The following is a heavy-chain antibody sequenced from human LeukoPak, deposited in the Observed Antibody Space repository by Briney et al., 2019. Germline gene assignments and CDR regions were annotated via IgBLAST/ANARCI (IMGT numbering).Heavy chain of an antibody. CDR1: GYTFTSYY. J-gene: IGHJ3*02. V-gene: IGHV1-46*01. D-gene: IGHD2-2*01. CDR2: INPSGGST. Sequence: ASVKVSCKASGYTFTSYYMHWVRQAPGQGLEWMGIINPSGGSTSYAQKFQGRVTMTRDTSTSTVYMELSSLRSEDTTVYYCARVVLAPNAFDIWGQGTMVTVSS. CDR3: ARVVLAPNAFDI.